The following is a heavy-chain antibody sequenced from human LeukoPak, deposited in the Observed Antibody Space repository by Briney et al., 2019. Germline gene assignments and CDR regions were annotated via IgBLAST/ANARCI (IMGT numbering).Heavy chain of an antibody. CDR2: ISGSGGST. CDR3: AREYSGFDY. Sequence: GGSLRLSCAASGFTFSSYPMSWVRQAPGKGLEWVSGISGSGGSTYYTDSVKGRFTISRDNSKNTLYLQMNSLRAEDTAVYYCAREYSGFDYWGQGTLVTVSS. J-gene: IGHJ4*02. CDR1: GFTFSSYP. V-gene: IGHV3-23*01. D-gene: IGHD5-12*01.